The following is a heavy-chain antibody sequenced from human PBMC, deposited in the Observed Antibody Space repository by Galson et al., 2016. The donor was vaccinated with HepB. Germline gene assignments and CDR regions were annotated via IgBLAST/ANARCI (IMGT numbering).Heavy chain of an antibody. CDR3: ATLSKGAIDF. Sequence: SLRLSCAASGFTFSNAWMTWVRQAPGKGLEWVGRIKSETDGGTAVYAAPVKGRFTISRDGSKNTLHLQMGSLITEDTAVYYCATLSKGAIDFRGQGTLVTVSS. J-gene: IGHJ4*02. CDR1: GFTFSNAW. V-gene: IGHV3-15*01. CDR2: IKSETDGGTA. D-gene: IGHD5/OR15-5a*01.